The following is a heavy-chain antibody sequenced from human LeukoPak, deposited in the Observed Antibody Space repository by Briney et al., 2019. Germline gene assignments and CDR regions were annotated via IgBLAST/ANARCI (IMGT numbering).Heavy chain of an antibody. CDR3: ARPYYDSSGYYYYFDY. V-gene: IGHV4-39*01. J-gene: IGHJ4*02. CDR2: IYYSGST. D-gene: IGHD3-22*01. CDR1: GGSISSSSYY. Sequence: SETLSHTCTVSGGSISSSSYYWGWIRQPPGKGLEWIGSIYYSGSTYYNPSLKSRVTISVDTSKNQFSLKLSSVTAADTAVYYCARPYYDSSGYYYYFDYWGQGTLVTVSS.